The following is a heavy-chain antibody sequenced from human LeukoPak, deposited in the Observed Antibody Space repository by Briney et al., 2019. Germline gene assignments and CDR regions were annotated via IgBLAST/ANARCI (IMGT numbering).Heavy chain of an antibody. J-gene: IGHJ4*02. CDR1: GFTFSSYS. CDR2: ISSSSSYI. V-gene: IGHV3-21*01. D-gene: IGHD3-22*01. Sequence: PGGSLRLSCAASGFTFSSYSMNWVRQAPGKGLEWVSSISSSSSYIYYADSVKGRFTISRDNAKNSLYLQMNSLRAEDTAVYYCARGDSGGYFGVVDYWGQGTLVTVSS. CDR3: ARGDSGGYFGVVDY.